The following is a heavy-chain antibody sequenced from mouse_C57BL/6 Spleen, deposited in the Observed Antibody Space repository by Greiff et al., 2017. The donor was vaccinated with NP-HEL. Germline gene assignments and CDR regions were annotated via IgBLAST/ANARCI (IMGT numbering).Heavy chain of an antibody. J-gene: IGHJ1*03. V-gene: IGHV1-52*01. Sequence: QVQLQQPGAELVRPGSSVKLSCKASGYTFTSYWMHWVKQRPIQGLEWIGNIDPSDSDTHYTQKFKDKATLTVDKSSSTAYMQLSSLTSEDSAVDYCARGGAGMNWYFDVWGTGTTVTVSS. CDR1: GYTFTSYW. CDR3: ARGGAGMNWYFDV. CDR2: IDPSDSDT.